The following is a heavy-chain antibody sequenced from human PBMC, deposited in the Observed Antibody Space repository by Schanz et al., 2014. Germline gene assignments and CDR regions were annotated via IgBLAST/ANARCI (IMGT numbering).Heavy chain of an antibody. Sequence: QVQLVQSGTQVKKPGASVKVSCKASGYTLSAYSLHWVRRGGGEGLGGGGIVNPSVRGTHFAREFQGRVTVTSDTSTSTVYMELSGLRSEDTAVYYCAGAFDSSGYYFDYWGQGTLVTVSS. CDR1: GYTLSAYS. CDR3: AGAFDSSGYYFDY. D-gene: IGHD3-22*01. J-gene: IGHJ4*02. CDR2: VNPSVRGT. V-gene: IGHV1-46*03.